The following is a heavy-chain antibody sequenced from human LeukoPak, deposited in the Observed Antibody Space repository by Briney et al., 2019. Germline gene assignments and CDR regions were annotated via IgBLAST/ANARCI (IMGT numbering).Heavy chain of an antibody. D-gene: IGHD3-16*01. CDR3: ARHPVGGPYYFDS. J-gene: IGHJ4*02. CDR1: GSSISSYY. Sequence: SETLSLTCTVSGSSISSYYWSWIRQPPGKGLEWIGYIYCSGSTNYSPSLKSRVTISLDTSKNQFSLNLSSVTAADTAVYYCARHPVGGPYYFDSWGQGALVTVSS. V-gene: IGHV4-59*08. CDR2: IYCSGST.